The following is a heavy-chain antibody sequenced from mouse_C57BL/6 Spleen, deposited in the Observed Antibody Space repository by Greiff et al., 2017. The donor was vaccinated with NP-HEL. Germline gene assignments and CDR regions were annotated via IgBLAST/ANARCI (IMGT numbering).Heavy chain of an antibody. V-gene: IGHV1-42*01. D-gene: IGHD2-5*01. J-gene: IGHJ4*01. Sequence: VQLQQSGPELVKPGASVKISCKASGYSFTGYYMNWVKQSPEKSLEWIGEINPSTGGTTYNQKFKAKATLTVDKSSSTAYMQLKSLTSEDSAVYYCARYYYSKKGYYAMDYWGQGTSVTVSS. CDR2: INPSTGGT. CDR1: GYSFTGYY. CDR3: ARYYYSKKGYYAMDY.